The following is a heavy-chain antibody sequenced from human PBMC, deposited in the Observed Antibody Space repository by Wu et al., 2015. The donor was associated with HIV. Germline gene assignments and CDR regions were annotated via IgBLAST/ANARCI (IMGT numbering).Heavy chain of an antibody. V-gene: IGHV1-2*02. CDR3: ARDEGGTYCSSTSCSKGWFDP. CDR2: INPNSGGT. CDR1: GYTFTGYY. Sequence: QVQLVQSGAEVKKPGASVKVSCKASGYTFTGYYMHWVRQAPGQGLEWMGWINPNSGGTNYAQKFQGRVTMTRDTSISTAYMELSRLRSDDTAVYYCARDEGGTYCSSTSCSKGWFDPWGQGTLVTVSS. J-gene: IGHJ5*02. D-gene: IGHD2-2*01.